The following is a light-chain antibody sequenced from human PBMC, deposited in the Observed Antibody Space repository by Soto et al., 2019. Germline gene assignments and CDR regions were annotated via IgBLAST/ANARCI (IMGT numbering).Light chain of an antibody. J-gene: IGKJ1*01. V-gene: IGKV3-20*01. CDR1: QSVSHNY. Sequence: EVVLTQSPGTLSLSPGGRATLSVRASQSVSHNYLAWYQQKPGRAPRLLIYGASSRATGVPGRFSGSGSGTDFTLTISRLEPEDFAVYYCQQYGSSGTFGQGTKVDIK. CDR2: GAS. CDR3: QQYGSSGT.